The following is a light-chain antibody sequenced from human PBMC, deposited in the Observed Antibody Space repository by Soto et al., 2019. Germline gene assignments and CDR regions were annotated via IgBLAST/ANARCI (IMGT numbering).Light chain of an antibody. Sequence: DIQMTQSPSTLSAFVGDRVTITCRASQGISRWLAWYQQKPGKAPKLLIYDASTLESGGPSRFSGSGSGAEFTLTISSLQPDDFGSYYCQQYNNYPWTFGQGTKVDIK. V-gene: IGKV1-5*01. J-gene: IGKJ1*01. CDR3: QQYNNYPWT. CDR2: DAS. CDR1: QGISRW.